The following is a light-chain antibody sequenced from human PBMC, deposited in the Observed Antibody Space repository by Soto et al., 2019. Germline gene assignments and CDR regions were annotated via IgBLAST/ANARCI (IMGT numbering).Light chain of an antibody. CDR3: QSYDSSYVV. CDR1: SGSIASNY. V-gene: IGLV6-57*04. CDR2: EDN. J-gene: IGLJ2*01. Sequence: NFMLTQPHSMSESPGKTVTISCTRSSGSIASNYVQWYQQRPGSAPTTVIYEDNQRPSGVPDRFSGSIDSSSNSASLTISGLKTEDEADYYCQSYDSSYVVFGGGTKLTVL.